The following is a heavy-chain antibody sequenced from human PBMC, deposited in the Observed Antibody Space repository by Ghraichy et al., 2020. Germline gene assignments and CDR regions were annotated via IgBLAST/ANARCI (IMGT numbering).Heavy chain of an antibody. CDR3: ARDTAQGSIWYSFDY. Sequence: GGSLRLSCAVSGFTFRIYAMHWVRQAPGKGLEWVAVTSYDGNNKYYADSVKGRFTISRDNSKNTVYLQMSSLTLDDTAVYYCARDTAQGSIWYSFDYWGQGALVTVSP. CDR2: TSYDGNNK. CDR1: GFTFRIYA. D-gene: IGHD6-13*01. J-gene: IGHJ4*02. V-gene: IGHV3-30*04.